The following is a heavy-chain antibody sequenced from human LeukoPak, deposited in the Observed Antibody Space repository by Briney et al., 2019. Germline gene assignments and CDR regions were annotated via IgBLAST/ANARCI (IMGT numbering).Heavy chain of an antibody. CDR2: INRSGST. Sequence: SETLSLTCAVYGGFFSAYYWSWIRQPPGKGLEWIGEINRSGSTNYDPSLKSRVTISVDTSKNQFSLKLSSVTAADTAVYYCARTTVTTDDAFDIWGQGTMVTVSS. J-gene: IGHJ3*02. CDR3: ARTTVTTDDAFDI. CDR1: GGFFSAYY. V-gene: IGHV4-34*01. D-gene: IGHD4-11*01.